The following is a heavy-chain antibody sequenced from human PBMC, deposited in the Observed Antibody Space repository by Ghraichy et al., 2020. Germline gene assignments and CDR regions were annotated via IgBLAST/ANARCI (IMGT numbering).Heavy chain of an antibody. CDR2: ISYDGSNK. V-gene: IGHV3-30-3*01. CDR1: GFTFSSYA. Sequence: GESLNISCAASGFTFSSYAMHWVRQAPGKGLEWVAVISYDGSNKYYADSVKGRFTISRDNSKNTLYLQMNSLRAEDTAVYYCARGYGDYDWYFDLWGRGTLVTVSS. CDR3: ARGYGDYDWYFDL. D-gene: IGHD4-17*01. J-gene: IGHJ2*01.